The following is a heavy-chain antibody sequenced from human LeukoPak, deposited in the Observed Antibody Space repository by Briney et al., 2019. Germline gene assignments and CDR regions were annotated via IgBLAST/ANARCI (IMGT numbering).Heavy chain of an antibody. CDR2: IYHSGST. J-gene: IGHJ4*02. V-gene: IGHV4-30-2*01. CDR3: ARNFDFWSGYYYFDY. CDR1: GGSISSSSYY. Sequence: SETPSLTCTVSGGSISSSSYYWSWIRQPPGKGLEWIGYIYHSGSTYYNPSLKSRVTISVDRSKNQFSLKLSSVTAADTAVYYCARNFDFWSGYYYFDYWGQGTLVTVSS. D-gene: IGHD3-3*01.